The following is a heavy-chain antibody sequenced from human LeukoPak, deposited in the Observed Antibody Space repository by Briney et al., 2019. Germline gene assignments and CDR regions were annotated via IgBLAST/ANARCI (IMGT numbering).Heavy chain of an antibody. Sequence: GGSLRLSCAASGFTFSGYSMNWVRQAPGKGLEWVSSISTASDYIHYADSLKGRVAISRDNAKNSLYLQMNSLRAEDTAVYYCARGGIYSQGFDYWGQGSLVTVSS. D-gene: IGHD6-13*01. CDR1: GFTFSGYS. V-gene: IGHV3-21*01. CDR2: ISTASDYI. CDR3: ARGGIYSQGFDY. J-gene: IGHJ4*02.